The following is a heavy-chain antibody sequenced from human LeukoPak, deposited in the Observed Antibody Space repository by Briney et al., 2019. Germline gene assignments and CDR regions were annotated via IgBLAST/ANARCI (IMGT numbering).Heavy chain of an antibody. CDR3: ARTYQYDRSGYYSY. D-gene: IGHD3-22*01. J-gene: IGHJ4*02. CDR2: IKQDGSEK. Sequence: GGSLRLSCAASGFTFSSYWMTWVRQAPGKGLEWVANIKQDGSEKYYMDSVKGRFTISRDSANNSLYLQLNSLRAEDTAVYYCARTYQYDRSGYYSYWGQGTLVTVSS. V-gene: IGHV3-7*03. CDR1: GFTFSSYW.